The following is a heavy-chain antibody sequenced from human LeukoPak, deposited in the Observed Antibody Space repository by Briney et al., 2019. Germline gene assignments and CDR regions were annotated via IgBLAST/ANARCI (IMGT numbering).Heavy chain of an antibody. Sequence: GGSLRLSCAASGFTFSSYWMSWFRQAPGKGLEWVANIKQDGSEKYYVDSVKGRFTISRDNAKNSLYLQMNSLRAEDTAVYYCARERWLVMGPVVYWGQGTLVTVSS. CDR2: IKQDGSEK. V-gene: IGHV3-7*01. CDR3: ARERWLVMGPVVY. CDR1: GFTFSSYW. J-gene: IGHJ4*02. D-gene: IGHD6-19*01.